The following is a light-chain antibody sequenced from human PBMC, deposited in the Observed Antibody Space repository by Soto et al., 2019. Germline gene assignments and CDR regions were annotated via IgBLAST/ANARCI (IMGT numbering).Light chain of an antibody. V-gene: IGKV1-17*03. CDR3: QQLKSYPQT. J-gene: IGKJ1*01. CDR2: AAS. Sequence: DIQMTQSPSAMSASVGDRVTIPCRASQGVRTYLAWFQQKPGKVPKLLMYAASTLQSGVPSRFSGSGSGTEFTLTISSLQPEDFATYYCQQLKSYPQTFGQGTKVDIK. CDR1: QGVRTY.